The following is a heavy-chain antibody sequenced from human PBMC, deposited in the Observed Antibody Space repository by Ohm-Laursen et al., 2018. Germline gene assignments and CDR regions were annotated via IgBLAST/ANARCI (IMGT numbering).Heavy chain of an antibody. CDR2: IYYSGST. V-gene: IGHV4-59*08. D-gene: IGHD4-17*01. Sequence: GTLSLTCTVSGGSISNYYWSWIRQPPGRGLEWIGYIYYSGSTKYNPSLRSRVTVSVDTSKNQFSLKLTSVAAADTAVYYCARHMDYGALTFDYWGQGTLVTVSS. CDR3: ARHMDYGALTFDY. J-gene: IGHJ4*02. CDR1: GGSISNYY.